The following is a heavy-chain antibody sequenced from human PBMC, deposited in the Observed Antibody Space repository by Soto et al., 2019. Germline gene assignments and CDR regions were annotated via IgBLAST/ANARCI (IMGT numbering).Heavy chain of an antibody. CDR1: GGSISSGDYY. J-gene: IGHJ5*02. CDR3: ARDLRINMVRGVIISWFDP. D-gene: IGHD3-10*01. V-gene: IGHV4-30-4*01. Sequence: SETLSLTCTVSGGSISSGDYYWSWIRQPPGKGLEWTGYIYYSGSTYYNPSLKSRVTISVDTSKNQFSLKLSSVTAADTAVYYCARDLRINMVRGVIISWFDPWGQGTLVTVSS. CDR2: IYYSGST.